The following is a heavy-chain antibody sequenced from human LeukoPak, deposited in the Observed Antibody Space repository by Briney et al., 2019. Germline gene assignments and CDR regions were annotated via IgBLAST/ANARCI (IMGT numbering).Heavy chain of an antibody. J-gene: IGHJ4*02. CDR1: GGSISSGGYS. CDR2: IYYSGST. Sequence: SETLSLTCAVSGGSISSGGYSWSWIRQPPGKGLEWIGYIYYSGSTYYNPSLKSRVTISVDTSKNQFSLKLSSVTAADTAVYYCARHPWYYGSLNYFDYWGQGTLVTVSS. V-gene: IGHV4-30-4*07. CDR3: ARHPWYYGSLNYFDY. D-gene: IGHD3-10*01.